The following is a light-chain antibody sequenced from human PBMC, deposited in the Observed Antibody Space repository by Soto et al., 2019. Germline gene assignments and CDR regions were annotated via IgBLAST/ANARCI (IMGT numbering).Light chain of an antibody. CDR3: QSYDSSLSARYV. CDR2: GNS. J-gene: IGLJ1*01. Sequence: QSVLTQPPSVSGAPGQRVTISCTGSSSNIGAGYDVHWYQQLPGTAPKLLIYGNSHRPSGVPDRFSGSKSGTSASLAITGLLAEDEADYYCQSYDSSLSARYVFGTGTKLTVL. V-gene: IGLV1-40*01. CDR1: SSNIGAGYD.